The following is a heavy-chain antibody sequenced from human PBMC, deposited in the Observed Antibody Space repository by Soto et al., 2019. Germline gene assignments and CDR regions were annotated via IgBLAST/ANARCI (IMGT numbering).Heavy chain of an antibody. V-gene: IGHV3-23*01. D-gene: IGHD3-22*01. Sequence: GGSLRLSCAASGFTLSSYAMSWVRQAPGKGLEWVSAISGSGGSTYYADSVKGRFTISRDNSKNTLYLQMNSLRAEDTAVYYCAKSTPSGDDSSGTDYWGQGTLVTVSS. CDR3: AKSTPSGDDSSGTDY. CDR1: GFTLSSYA. J-gene: IGHJ4*02. CDR2: ISGSGGST.